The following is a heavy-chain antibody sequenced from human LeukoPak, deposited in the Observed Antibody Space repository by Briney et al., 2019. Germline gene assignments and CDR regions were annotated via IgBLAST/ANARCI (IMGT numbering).Heavy chain of an antibody. V-gene: IGHV1-2*02. CDR1: GYTFTGYY. CDR3: ARATRQGSYSFGSGTYYGLSA. CDR2: INPNSGGT. J-gene: IGHJ4*02. D-gene: IGHD3-10*01. Sequence: GASVKVSCKASGYTFTGYYMHWVRQAPGQGLEWMGWINPNSGGTSSAQKFQGRVTMTRDTSISTAYMELSSLRSDDTAVYYCARATRQGSYSFGSGTYYGLSAWGQGTLVTVSS.